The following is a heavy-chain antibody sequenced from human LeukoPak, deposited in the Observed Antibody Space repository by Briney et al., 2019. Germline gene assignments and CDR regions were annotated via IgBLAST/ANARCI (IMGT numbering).Heavy chain of an antibody. J-gene: IGHJ4*02. V-gene: IGHV3-48*01. CDR1: GFTFSSYS. CDR3: ARANSGYYTIDY. CDR2: ISSSSTI. D-gene: IGHD3-3*01. Sequence: PGGSLRLSCADSGFTFSSYSMNWVRQAPGKGLEWVSYISSSSTIYYADSVKGRFTISRDNAKNSLYLQMNSLRAEDTAVYYCARANSGYYTIDYWGQGTLVTVSS.